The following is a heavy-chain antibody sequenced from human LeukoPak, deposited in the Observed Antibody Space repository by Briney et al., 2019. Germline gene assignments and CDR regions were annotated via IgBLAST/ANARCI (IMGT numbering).Heavy chain of an antibody. CDR3: AKGGGGRMYSSGWYIDY. Sequence: GGSLRLSCAASGFTFSSHAMHWVRQAPGKGLEWVSGISWNSGSIGYADSVKGRFTISRDNAKNSLYLQMNSLRAEDTALYYCAKGGGGRMYSSGWYIDYWGQGTLVTVSS. J-gene: IGHJ4*02. V-gene: IGHV3-9*01. D-gene: IGHD6-19*01. CDR1: GFTFSSHA. CDR2: ISWNSGSI.